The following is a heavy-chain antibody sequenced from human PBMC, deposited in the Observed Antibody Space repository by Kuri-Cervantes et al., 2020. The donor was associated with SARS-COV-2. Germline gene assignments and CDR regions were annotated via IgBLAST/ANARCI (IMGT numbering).Heavy chain of an antibody. Sequence: GGSLRLSCAASGFTFSSYGMHWVRQAPGKGLEWVAFIRYDGSNKYYADSVKGRFTISRDNSKNTLYLQMNSLRAEDTAVYYCAKDYKARAWELLRIDYWGQGTLVTVSS. D-gene: IGHD1-26*01. J-gene: IGHJ4*02. CDR2: IRYDGSNK. V-gene: IGHV3-30*02. CDR1: GFTFSSYG. CDR3: AKDYKARAWELLRIDY.